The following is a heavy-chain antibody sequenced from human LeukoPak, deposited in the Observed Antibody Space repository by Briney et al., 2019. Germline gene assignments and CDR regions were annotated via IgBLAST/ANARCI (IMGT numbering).Heavy chain of an antibody. D-gene: IGHD3-22*01. CDR3: AKDLDSTGYYSYNY. Sequence: PGGSLRLSCVASGLMFSNYAMNWVRQAPGKGLEWVALIGTNPAATHYPDSVQGRFTISRDNSRNTLYLQMNSLRVKDTAIYYCAKDLDSTGYYSYNYWGQGTLVTVSS. V-gene: IGHV3-23*01. CDR2: IGTNPAAT. J-gene: IGHJ4*02. CDR1: GLMFSNYA.